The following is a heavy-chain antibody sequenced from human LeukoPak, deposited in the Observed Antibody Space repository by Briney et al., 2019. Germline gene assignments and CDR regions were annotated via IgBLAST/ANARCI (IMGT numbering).Heavy chain of an antibody. CDR3: AKFASVAGGTNWFDA. CDR1: GGSISTYY. CDR2: IHYSGST. Sequence: SETLSLTCSVSGGSISTYYWSWIRQPPGKGLEWIAWIHYSGSTNYNPSLKSRVTISLDTSKNQFSLKLSSVTAADTAVYHCAKFASVAGGTNWFDAWGQGTLVTVAA. D-gene: IGHD2-15*01. V-gene: IGHV4-59*08. J-gene: IGHJ5*02.